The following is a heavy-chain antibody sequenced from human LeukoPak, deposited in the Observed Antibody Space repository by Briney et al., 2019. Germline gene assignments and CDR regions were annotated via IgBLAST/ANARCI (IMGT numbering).Heavy chain of an antibody. J-gene: IGHJ5*02. D-gene: IGHD3-22*01. Sequence: KPSETLSLTCAVCGGSFSGYYWSWIRQPPGKGLEWIGEINHSGSTNYNPSLKSRVTISVDTSKNQFSLKLSSVTAADTAVYYCARGHYDSSGYYQNWFDPWGQGTLVTVSS. V-gene: IGHV4-34*01. CDR3: ARGHYDSSGYYQNWFDP. CDR1: GGSFSGYY. CDR2: INHSGST.